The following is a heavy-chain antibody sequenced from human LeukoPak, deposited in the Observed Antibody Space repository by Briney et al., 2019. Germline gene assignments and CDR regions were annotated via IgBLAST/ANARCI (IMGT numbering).Heavy chain of an antibody. Sequence: GGSLRLSCAASGFTFSNYDMHWVRQAPGKGLEWVAVISYDGSNKYYANSVKGRFTISRDNSKNTVYLQMNSLRAEDTAVYYCAKDREGTTFDNWGQGTLVTVSS. J-gene: IGHJ4*02. CDR1: GFTFSNYD. D-gene: IGHD1-7*01. V-gene: IGHV3-30*18. CDR2: ISYDGSNK. CDR3: AKDREGTTFDN.